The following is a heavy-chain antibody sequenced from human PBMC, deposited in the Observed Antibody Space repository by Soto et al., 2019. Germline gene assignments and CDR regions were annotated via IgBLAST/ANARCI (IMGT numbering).Heavy chain of an antibody. V-gene: IGHV1-18*01. CDR2: ISAYNGNT. CDR1: GYTFTSYG. CDR3: ARDYIVVVTAAIRYYGMDV. J-gene: IGHJ6*02. Sequence: ASVKVSCKASGYTFTSYGISWVRQAPGQGREWMGWISAYNGNTNYAQKLQGRVTMTTDTSTSTAYMELRSLRSDDTAVYYCARDYIVVVTAAIRYYGMDVWGQGTTVTVSS. D-gene: IGHD2-2*01.